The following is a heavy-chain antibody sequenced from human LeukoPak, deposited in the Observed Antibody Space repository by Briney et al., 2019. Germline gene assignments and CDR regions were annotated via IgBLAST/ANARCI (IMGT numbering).Heavy chain of an antibody. CDR2: INPNSGGT. CDR3: ARAKSGSYYGPDY. J-gene: IGHJ4*02. CDR1: GYTFAGYY. D-gene: IGHD1-26*01. V-gene: IGHV1-2*02. Sequence: ASVKVSCKASGYTFAGYYMHWVRQAPGQGLEWMGWINPNSGGTNYAQKFQGRVTMTRDTSISTAYMELSRLRSDDTAVYYCARAKSGSYYGPDYWGQGTLVTVSS.